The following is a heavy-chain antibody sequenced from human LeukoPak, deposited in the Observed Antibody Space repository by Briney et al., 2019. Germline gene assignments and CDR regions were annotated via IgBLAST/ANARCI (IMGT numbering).Heavy chain of an antibody. CDR1: GYTFTNHG. Sequence: GASVKVSCKTSGYTFTNHGISWVRQAPGQGLEWMGWISGYNGKPRYAQKVQGRVTMTTDTSTNTAYMEVNSLRSDDTAIYDCARDPSLAVAGIRLFDYWGQGTLVIVSS. CDR2: ISGYNGKP. CDR3: ARDPSLAVAGIRLFDY. D-gene: IGHD6-19*01. V-gene: IGHV1-18*01. J-gene: IGHJ4*02.